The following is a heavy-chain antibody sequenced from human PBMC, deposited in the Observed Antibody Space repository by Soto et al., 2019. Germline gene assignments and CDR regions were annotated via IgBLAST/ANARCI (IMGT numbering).Heavy chain of an antibody. CDR1: GFTFDDYA. D-gene: IGHD4-17*01. V-gene: IGHV3-9*01. Sequence: PGGSLRLSCAASGFTFDDYAMHWVRQAPGKGLEWVSGISWNSGSIGYADSVKGRFTISRDNAKNSLYLQMNSLRAEDTALYYCAKDDYGDYKEYYFDYWGQGTLVTVSS. CDR2: ISWNSGSI. CDR3: AKDDYGDYKEYYFDY. J-gene: IGHJ4*02.